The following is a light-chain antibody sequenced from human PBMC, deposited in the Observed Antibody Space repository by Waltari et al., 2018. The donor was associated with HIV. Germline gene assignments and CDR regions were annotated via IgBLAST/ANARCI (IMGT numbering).Light chain of an antibody. CDR1: SSDIGNSNL. J-gene: IGLJ2*01. CDR2: EVT. Sequence: QSALTQPASVSGSPGQSLSISCTEASSDIGNSNLVSWYQHHTGRAPKLLIFEVTKRPSGVPNRFSGSKSGNTASLTISDLQAEDEADYYCCSYASRGTLVVFGGGTRVTVL. V-gene: IGLV2-23*02. CDR3: CSYASRGTLVV.